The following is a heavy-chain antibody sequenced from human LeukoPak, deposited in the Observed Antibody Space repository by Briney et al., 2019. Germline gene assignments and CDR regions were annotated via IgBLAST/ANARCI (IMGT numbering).Heavy chain of an antibody. CDR1: GFTFTTFW. CDR2: INHDGSST. J-gene: IGHJ4*02. D-gene: IGHD5-24*01. CDR3: ARGAARMVEMGSIISFHY. V-gene: IGHV3-74*01. Sequence: GGSLRLSCATSGFTFTTFWMHWVRQAPGKGLVWVSRINHDGSSTNYADSVKGRFTISRDNSKSMLYLQMNSLRAEDTAVYYCARGAARMVEMGSIISFHYWGQGTLVTVSS.